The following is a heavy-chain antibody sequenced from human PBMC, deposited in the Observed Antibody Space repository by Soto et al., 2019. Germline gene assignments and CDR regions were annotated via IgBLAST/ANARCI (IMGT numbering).Heavy chain of an antibody. D-gene: IGHD2-15*01. CDR3: TTDSRTTLPEICFDY. V-gene: IGHV3-15*07. J-gene: IGHJ4*01. CDR1: GFPFNSAW. CDR2: VKSKADGGSG. Sequence: PGGALRLSCASTGFPFNSAWINWVRQGPGKWLEWVGRVKSKADGGSGDYAAPGKGRFVVSRDDSTDIVYLQMNSLKIEDTGVYYCTTDSRTTLPEICFDYSGHGPQVTASP.